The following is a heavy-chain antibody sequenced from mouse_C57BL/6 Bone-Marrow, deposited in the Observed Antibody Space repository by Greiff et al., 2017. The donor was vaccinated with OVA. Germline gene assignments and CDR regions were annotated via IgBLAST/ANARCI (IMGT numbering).Heavy chain of an antibody. CDR2: ILPSIGRT. J-gene: IGHJ2*01. CDR3: ARSGAIYYGYDLYYFDY. Sequence: QVQLQQSGSELRSPGSSVKLSCKDFDSEVFPIAYMSWVRQKPGHGFEWIGGILPSIGRTIYGEKFEDKATLDADTLSNTAYLELNSLTSEDSAIYYCARSGAIYYGYDLYYFDYWGQGTTLTVSS. V-gene: IGHV15-2*01. CDR1: DSEVFPIAY. D-gene: IGHD2-2*01.